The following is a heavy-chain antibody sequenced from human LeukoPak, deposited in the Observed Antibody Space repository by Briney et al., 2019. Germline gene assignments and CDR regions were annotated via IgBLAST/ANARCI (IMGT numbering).Heavy chain of an antibody. Sequence: PSETLSLTCAVYGGSFSGYYWSWIRQPPGKGLEWIGEINHSGSTNYNPSLKSRVTISVDTSKNQLSLKLTSVTAADTAVYYCARADSSGYSIFGYWGQGTLVTVSS. V-gene: IGHV4-34*01. J-gene: IGHJ4*02. D-gene: IGHD3-22*01. CDR1: GGSFSGYY. CDR3: ARADSSGYSIFGY. CDR2: INHSGST.